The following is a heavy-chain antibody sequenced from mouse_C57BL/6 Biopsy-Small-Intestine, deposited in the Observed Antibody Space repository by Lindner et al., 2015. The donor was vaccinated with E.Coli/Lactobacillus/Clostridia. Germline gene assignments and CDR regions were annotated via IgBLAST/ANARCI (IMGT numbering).Heavy chain of an antibody. CDR3: ARGGYYGSSYEYYFDY. Sequence: VQLQESGPGMVKPSQSLSLTCTVTGYSITSGYDWHWIRHFPGNKLEWMGYISYSGSTNYNPSLKSRISITHDTSKNHFFLKLNSVTTEDTATYYCARGGYYGSSYEYYFDYWGQGTTLTVSS. V-gene: IGHV3-1*01. CDR1: GYSITSGYD. J-gene: IGHJ2*01. CDR2: ISYSGST. D-gene: IGHD1-1*01.